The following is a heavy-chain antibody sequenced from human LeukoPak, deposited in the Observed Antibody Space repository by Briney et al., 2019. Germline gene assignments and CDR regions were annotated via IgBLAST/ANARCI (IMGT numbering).Heavy chain of an antibody. CDR1: KFTFSHYG. Sequence: GRSLRLSCAASKFTFSHYGMRWVRQAPGKGLEWVAVVFNDGSNQYYADSVKGRFTVSRDNSQNMLYLQMNSLRPEDTAVYYCAKDAERGFDYSNSLQKWGQGTLVTVSS. D-gene: IGHD4-11*01. CDR2: VFNDGSNQ. CDR3: AKDAERGFDYSNSLQK. V-gene: IGHV3-33*03. J-gene: IGHJ4*02.